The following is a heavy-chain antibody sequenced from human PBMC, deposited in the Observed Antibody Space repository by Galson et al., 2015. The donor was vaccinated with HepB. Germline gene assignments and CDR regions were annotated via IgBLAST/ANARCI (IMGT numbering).Heavy chain of an antibody. D-gene: IGHD6-19*01. CDR1: GFTFSSNY. Sequence: SLRLSCAASGFTFSSNYMHWARQTPGKGLVWVSRINGDGSTTHYADSVTGRFTISRDNARNTLFLQMNSLRAEDTAVYFCAAVVAGKVNWGQGTLVTVSS. CDR3: AAVVAGKVN. V-gene: IGHV3-74*01. CDR2: INGDGSTT. J-gene: IGHJ4*02.